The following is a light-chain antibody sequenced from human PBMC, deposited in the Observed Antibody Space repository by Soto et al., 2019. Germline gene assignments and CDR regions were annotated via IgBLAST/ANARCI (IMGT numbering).Light chain of an antibody. CDR2: GTS. CDR1: QSVSSYS. CDR3: QQYDSSPRT. V-gene: IGKV3-20*01. J-gene: IGKJ1*01. Sequence: VLTQSPGPLSLSPGERATLSCRASQSVSSYSLAWYQQKPGQAPRLVMYGTSNRATGIPDRYSGSASGTDFTLTISRLEPEDFAVYYCQQYDSSPRTFGEGTKVEIK.